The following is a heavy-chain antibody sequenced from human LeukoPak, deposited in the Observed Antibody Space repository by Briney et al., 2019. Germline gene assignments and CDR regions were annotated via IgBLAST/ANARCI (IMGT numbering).Heavy chain of an antibody. Sequence: ASVKVSCKASGYTFTSYYMHWVRQAPGQGLEWMGIINPSGGSTSYAQKFQGRVTMTRDTSTSTVCMELSSLRSEDTAVYYCARDVRYYDSSGYYYGPYYSYYYGMDVWGQGTTVTVSS. V-gene: IGHV1-46*01. CDR1: GYTFTSYY. CDR2: INPSGGST. J-gene: IGHJ6*02. CDR3: ARDVRYYDSSGYYYGPYYSYYYGMDV. D-gene: IGHD3-22*01.